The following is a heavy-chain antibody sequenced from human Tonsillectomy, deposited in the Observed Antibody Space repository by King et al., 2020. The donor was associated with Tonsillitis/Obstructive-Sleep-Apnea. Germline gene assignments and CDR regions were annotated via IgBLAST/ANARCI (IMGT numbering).Heavy chain of an antibody. Sequence: QLVQSGAEVEKPGASVKVSCKASGYTFTSYYMHWVRQAPGQGLEWMGIINPSGGSTSYAQKFQGRVTMTRDTSTSTVYMELSSLRSEDTAVYYCAREPPEGFGELLLDYWGQGTLVTVSS. V-gene: IGHV1-46*01. CDR3: AREPPEGFGELLLDY. CDR1: GYTFTSYY. D-gene: IGHD3-10*01. J-gene: IGHJ4*02. CDR2: INPSGGST.